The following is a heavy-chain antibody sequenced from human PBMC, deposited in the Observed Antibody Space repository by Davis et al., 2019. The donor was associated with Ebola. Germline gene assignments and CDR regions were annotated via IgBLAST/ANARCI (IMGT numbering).Heavy chain of an antibody. CDR2: ISYDGSNK. Sequence: GESLKISCAASGFTFSSYGMHWVRQAPGKGLEWVAVISYDGSNKYYADSVKGRFTISRDNSKNTLYLQMNSLRAEDTAVYYCARPSGYSYGVDYWGQGTLVTVSS. CDR3: ARPSGYSYGVDY. V-gene: IGHV3-30*03. CDR1: GFTFSSYG. D-gene: IGHD5-18*01. J-gene: IGHJ4*02.